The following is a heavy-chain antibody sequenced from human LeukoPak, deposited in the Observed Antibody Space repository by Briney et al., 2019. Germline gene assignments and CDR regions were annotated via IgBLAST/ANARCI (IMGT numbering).Heavy chain of an antibody. CDR3: AREIVRFSSGWYRGWFDP. Sequence: PSETLSLTCTVSGGSISSSSYYWGWIRQPPGKGLEWIGSIYYSGSTYYNPSLKSRLTISIDTSKNQFFLSLSSVTAADTAVYYCAREIVRFSSGWYRGWFDPWGQGTLVTVSS. V-gene: IGHV4-39*07. J-gene: IGHJ5*02. CDR1: GGSISSSSYY. D-gene: IGHD6-19*01. CDR2: IYYSGST.